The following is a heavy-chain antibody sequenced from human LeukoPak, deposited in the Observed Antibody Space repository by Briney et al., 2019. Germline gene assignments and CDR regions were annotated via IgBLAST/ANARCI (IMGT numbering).Heavy chain of an antibody. Sequence: GGSLRLSCAASGFAFSNYGMNWVRQAPGKGLEWVSGITGSGGTTYYADSVKGRFTISRDNAKNSLYLRMNSLRAEDTAVYYCARDLGTTVTTYLDYWGQGTLVTVSS. CDR1: GFAFSNYG. J-gene: IGHJ4*02. CDR3: ARDLGTTVTTYLDY. V-gene: IGHV3-21*01. CDR2: ITGSGGTT. D-gene: IGHD4-17*01.